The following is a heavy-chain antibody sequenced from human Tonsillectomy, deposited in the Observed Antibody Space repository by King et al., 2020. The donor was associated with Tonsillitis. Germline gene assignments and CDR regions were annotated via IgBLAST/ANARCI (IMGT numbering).Heavy chain of an antibody. D-gene: IGHD6-19*01. CDR3: AGGHVYSSGLDY. CDR2: TYTSGST. V-gene: IGHV4-4*07. J-gene: IGHJ4*02. CDR1: GGSISSYY. Sequence: LQLQESGPGLVKPSETLSLTCTVSGGSISSYYWSWIRQPAGKGLEWIGRTYTSGSTNSNPSLKSRVTMSVDTSKNQFSLKLSPVTAAETAGYYFAGGHVYSSGLDYWGQGALVTVSS.